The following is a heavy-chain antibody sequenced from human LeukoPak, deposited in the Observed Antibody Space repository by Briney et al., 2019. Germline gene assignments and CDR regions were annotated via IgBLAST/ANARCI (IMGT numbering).Heavy chain of an antibody. V-gene: IGHV4-39*07. CDR3: AKTRRHYYGSGKNVNSWPAGLDV. D-gene: IGHD3-10*01. J-gene: IGHJ6*02. Sequence: SETLSLTCTVSGGSISSSSYYWGWIRQPPGKGLEWIGSIYYSGSTYYNPSLKSRVTISVDTSKNQFSLQLSSVTAADSAVYYCAKTRRHYYGSGKNVNSWPAGLDVWGQGTTVTVS. CDR1: GGSISSSSYY. CDR2: IYYSGST.